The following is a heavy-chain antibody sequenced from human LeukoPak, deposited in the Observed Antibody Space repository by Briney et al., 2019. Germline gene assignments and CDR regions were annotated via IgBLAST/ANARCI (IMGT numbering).Heavy chain of an antibody. CDR3: ARHGAYCSSTSCHWARFDP. J-gene: IGHJ5*02. Sequence: SETLSLTCTVSGGSISSSSYYWGWIRQPPGKGLEWIGSIYYSGSTYYNPSLKSRVTISVDTSKSQFSLKLSSVTAADTAVYYCARHGAYCSSTSCHWARFDPWGQGTLVTVSS. D-gene: IGHD2-2*01. CDR2: IYYSGST. CDR1: GGSISSSSYY. V-gene: IGHV4-39*01.